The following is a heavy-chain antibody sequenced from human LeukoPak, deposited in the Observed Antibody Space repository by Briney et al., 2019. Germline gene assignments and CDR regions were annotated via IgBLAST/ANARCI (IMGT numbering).Heavy chain of an antibody. Sequence: PETLSLTCTVSGGSISSYYWSWIRQPAGKGLEWIGRIYTSGSTNYNPSLERRVTMSVDTSKNHFSLRLSSVTAADTAVYYCARYGNYYYYYMDVWGKGTTVTVSS. CDR1: GGSISSYY. CDR3: ARYGNYYYYYMDV. J-gene: IGHJ6*03. V-gene: IGHV4-4*07. D-gene: IGHD1-26*01. CDR2: IYTSGST.